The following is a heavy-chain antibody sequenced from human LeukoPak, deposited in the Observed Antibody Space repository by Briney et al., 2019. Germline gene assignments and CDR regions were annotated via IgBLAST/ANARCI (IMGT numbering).Heavy chain of an antibody. D-gene: IGHD6-19*01. CDR3: ARGVAVAGILDY. V-gene: IGHV1-8*03. J-gene: IGHJ4*02. CDR2: VNPKSGNT. CDR1: GDTFSNHD. Sequence: ASVKVSCKASGDTFSNHDINWVRQATGQGLEWMGWVNPKSGNTAYAQKFQGRVIITRDNSITTAFMQLSRLRSDDTAVYYCARGVAVAGILDYWGQGTLVTVSS.